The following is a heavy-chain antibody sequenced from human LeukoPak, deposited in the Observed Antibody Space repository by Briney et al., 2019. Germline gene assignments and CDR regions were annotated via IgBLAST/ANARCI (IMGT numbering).Heavy chain of an antibody. CDR2: INHSGST. V-gene: IGHV4-34*01. D-gene: IGHD3-3*01. J-gene: IGHJ3*02. CDR1: GGSFSGYY. Sequence: PSETLSLTCAVYGGSFSGYYWGWIRQPPGKGLEWIGEINHSGSTNYNPSLKSRVTISVDTSKNQFSLKLSSVTAADTAVYYCARGRIFGMDAFDIWGQGTVVTVSS. CDR3: ARGRIFGMDAFDI.